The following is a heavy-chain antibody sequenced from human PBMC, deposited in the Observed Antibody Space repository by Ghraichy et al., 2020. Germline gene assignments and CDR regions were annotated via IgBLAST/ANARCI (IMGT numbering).Heavy chain of an antibody. J-gene: IGHJ6*02. V-gene: IGHV4-31*03. CDR1: GGSISSGGYY. CDR2: IYYSGST. D-gene: IGHD3-3*01. CDR3: ARDLDRYDFWSGYMGTQYYYYGMDV. Sequence: TLSLTCTVSGGSISSGGYYWSWIRQHPGKGLEWIVYIYYSGSTYYNPSLKSRVTISVDTSKNQFSLKLSSVTAAATAVYYCARDLDRYDFWSGYMGTQYYYYGMDVWGQGTTVTVSS.